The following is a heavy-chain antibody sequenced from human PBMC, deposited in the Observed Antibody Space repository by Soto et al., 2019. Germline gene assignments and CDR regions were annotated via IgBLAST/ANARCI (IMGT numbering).Heavy chain of an antibody. CDR1: GYSFTSYW. V-gene: IGHV5-51*01. CDR3: AEGGPSTQF. J-gene: IGHJ4*02. Sequence: GESLKISCKGSGYSFTSYWIGWVRQMPGKGLEWMGIIYPGDSDTRYSPSFQGQVTISADKSISPASLQWSSLKPSETPLYYWAEGGPSTQFGGRGTRVPVPS. D-gene: IGHD3-16*01. CDR2: IYPGDSDT.